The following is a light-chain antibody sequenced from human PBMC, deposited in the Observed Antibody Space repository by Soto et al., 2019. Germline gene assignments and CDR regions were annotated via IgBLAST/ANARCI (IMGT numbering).Light chain of an antibody. V-gene: IGKV3-20*01. CDR3: QQYATSPLT. J-gene: IGKJ1*01. CDR1: QSVSSTY. CDR2: GAS. Sequence: EIVLTQSPGPLSLSPGKRATISWRASQSVSSTYLAWYQQKPGQAPRLLIYGASSRATGIPDRVSASGSGTEFTLAISRLEPEDVAVYYCQQYATSPLTFGHGTKVDIK.